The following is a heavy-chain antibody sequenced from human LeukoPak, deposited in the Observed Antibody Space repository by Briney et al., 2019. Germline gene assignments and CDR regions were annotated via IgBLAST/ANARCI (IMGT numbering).Heavy chain of an antibody. V-gene: IGHV4-39*07. D-gene: IGHD6-13*01. CDR3: ARRSYSSSWYY. CDR1: GGSISSSSYY. CDR2: INHSGST. Sequence: PSETLSLTCTVSGGSISSSSYYWGWIRQPPGKGLEWIGEINHSGSTNYNPSLKSRVTISVDTSKNQFSLKLSSVTAADTAVYYCARRSYSSSWYYWGQGTLVTVSS. J-gene: IGHJ4*02.